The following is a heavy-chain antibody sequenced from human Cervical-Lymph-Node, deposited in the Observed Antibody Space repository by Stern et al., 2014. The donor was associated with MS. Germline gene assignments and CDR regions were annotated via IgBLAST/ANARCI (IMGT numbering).Heavy chain of an antibody. D-gene: IGHD5-12*01. V-gene: IGHV3-53*01. Sequence: EDQLVESGGGWIQPGGSLRLSCATSGFNVNNNYMSWVRQAPGKGLQWVSLIYSGGVTYYADSVRGRFTISRDNSSNTLFLQMNSLRAEDTALYYCARGDTLRSLDYWGQGTLVTVSS. CDR3: ARGDTLRSLDY. CDR2: IYSGGVT. J-gene: IGHJ4*02. CDR1: GFNVNNNY.